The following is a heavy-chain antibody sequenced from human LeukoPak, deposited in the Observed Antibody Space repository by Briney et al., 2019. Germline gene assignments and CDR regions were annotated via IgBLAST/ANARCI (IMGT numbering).Heavy chain of an antibody. CDR3: ARDPSYYYASGSWYGMDV. CDR2: IYTSGST. Sequence: SETLSLTCTVSGGSISSYYWSWIRQPAGKGLEWIGRIYTSGSTNYNPSLKSRVTMSVDTSKNQFSLKLSSVTAADTAVYYCARDPSYYYASGSWYGMDVWGQGTTVTVSS. CDR1: GGSISSYY. V-gene: IGHV4-4*07. J-gene: IGHJ6*02. D-gene: IGHD3-10*01.